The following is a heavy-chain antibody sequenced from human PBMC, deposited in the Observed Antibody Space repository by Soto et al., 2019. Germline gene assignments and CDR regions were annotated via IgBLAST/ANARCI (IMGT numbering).Heavy chain of an antibody. CDR1: GFTFSNAW. CDR3: TTEFGYSSGWYGGPFDY. Sequence: GGSLRLSCAASGFTFSNAWMSWVRQAPGKGLEWVGRIKSKTDGGTTDYAAPVKGRFTISRDYSKNTLYLQMNSLKTEDTAVYYCTTEFGYSSGWYGGPFDYWGQGTLVTVSS. J-gene: IGHJ4*02. V-gene: IGHV3-15*01. D-gene: IGHD6-19*01. CDR2: IKSKTDGGTT.